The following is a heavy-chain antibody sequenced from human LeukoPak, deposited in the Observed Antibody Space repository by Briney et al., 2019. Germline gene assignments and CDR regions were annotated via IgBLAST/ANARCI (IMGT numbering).Heavy chain of an antibody. CDR3: ARAYDYGDYWMPYYYYGMDV. Sequence: GGSLRLSCAASGFTFSSYSMNWVRQAPGKGLEWVSSISSSSSYIYYADSVKGRFTISRDNAKNSLYLQMNSLIAEDTAVYYCARAYDYGDYWMPYYYYGMDVWGQGTTVTVSS. V-gene: IGHV3-21*01. CDR1: GFTFSSYS. J-gene: IGHJ6*02. CDR2: ISSSSSYI. D-gene: IGHD4-17*01.